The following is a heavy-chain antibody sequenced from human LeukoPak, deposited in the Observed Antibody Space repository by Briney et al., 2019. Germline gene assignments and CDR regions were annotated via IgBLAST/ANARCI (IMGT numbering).Heavy chain of an antibody. V-gene: IGHV7-4-1*02. Sequence: GASVKVSCKASGYTFTGYYMHWVRQAPGQGLEWMGWINTNTGNPTYAQGFTGRFVSSLDTSVSTAYLQISSLKAEDTAVYYCARVGSSGWHDAFDIWGQGTMVTVSS. CDR3: ARVGSSGWHDAFDI. CDR1: GYTFTGYY. CDR2: INTNTGNP. D-gene: IGHD6-19*01. J-gene: IGHJ3*02.